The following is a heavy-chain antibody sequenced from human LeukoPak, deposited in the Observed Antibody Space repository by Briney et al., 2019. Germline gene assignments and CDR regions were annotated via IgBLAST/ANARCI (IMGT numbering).Heavy chain of an antibody. CDR3: VWPLSDSSGYRDY. CDR1: GYTFTGYY. J-gene: IGHJ4*02. CDR2: INPNSGGT. V-gene: IGHV1-2*02. D-gene: IGHD3-22*01. Sequence: PGASVKVSCKASGYTFTGYYMHWVRQAPGQGLEWMGWINPNSGGTNYAQKFQGRVTMTRDTSISTAYMELSRLRSDDTAVYYCVWPLSDSSGYRDYWGQGTLVTVSS.